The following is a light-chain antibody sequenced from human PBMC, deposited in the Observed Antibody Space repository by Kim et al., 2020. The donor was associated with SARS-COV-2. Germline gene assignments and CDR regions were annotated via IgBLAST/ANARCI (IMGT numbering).Light chain of an antibody. CDR1: QAFRXIY. CDR3: HQYGSSPSYT. V-gene: IGKV3-20*01. CDR2: GTS. J-gene: IGKJ2*01. Sequence: ETPAICXRAIQAFRXIYFXXXQXKPGQAPRLXIYGTSSRATGIPDXFSGSGSGTDFTLTINRLEPEXFAVYYCHQYGSSPSYTFGQGTKVDIK.